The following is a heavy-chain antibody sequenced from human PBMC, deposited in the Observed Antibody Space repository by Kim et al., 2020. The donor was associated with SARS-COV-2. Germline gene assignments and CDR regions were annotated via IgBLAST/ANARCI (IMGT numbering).Heavy chain of an antibody. CDR2: ISSSGSTI. CDR3: ARDTTRIAARAEYFQH. D-gene: IGHD6-13*01. V-gene: IGHV3-48*03. CDR1: GFTFSSYE. J-gene: IGHJ1*01. Sequence: GGSLRLSCAASGFTFSSYEMNWVRQAPGKGLEWVSDISSSGSTIYYADSVKGRFTISRDNSKNSLYLQMNSLRAEDTAVYYCARDTTRIAARAEYFQHWGQGTLVTVSS.